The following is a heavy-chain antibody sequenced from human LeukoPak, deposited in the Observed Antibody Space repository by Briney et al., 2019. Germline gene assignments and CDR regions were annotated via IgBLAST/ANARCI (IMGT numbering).Heavy chain of an antibody. D-gene: IGHD1-26*01. CDR1: GGSISSYY. J-gene: IGHJ4*02. V-gene: IGHV4-59*01. CDR3: ARVYSGRYGVPNYSFDY. CDR2: IYYSGST. Sequence: PSETLSLTCTVSGGSISSYYWSWIRQPPGKGLEWIGYIYYSGSTNYNPPLKSRVTISVDTSKNQLSLKLSSVTAADTAVDYCARVYSGRYGVPNYSFDYWGQGTLVTVSS.